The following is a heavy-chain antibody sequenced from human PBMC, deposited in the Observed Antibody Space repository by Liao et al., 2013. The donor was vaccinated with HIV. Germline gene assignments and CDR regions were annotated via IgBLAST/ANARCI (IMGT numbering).Heavy chain of an antibody. CDR1: GGSISSYY. D-gene: IGHD1-26*01. CDR3: ARGLGS. J-gene: IGHJ3*01. CDR2: IYYSGST. Sequence: QVQLQESGPGLVKPSETLSLTCTVSGGSISSYYWSWIRQPPGKGLEWIGYIYYSGSTNYNPSLKSRVTISVDTSKNQFSLELTSVTAADTAVYYCARGLGSWGQGDNGHRLL. V-gene: IGHV4-59*12.